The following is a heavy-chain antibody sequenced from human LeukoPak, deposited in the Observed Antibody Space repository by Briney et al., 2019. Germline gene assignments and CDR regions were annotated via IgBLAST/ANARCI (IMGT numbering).Heavy chain of an antibody. J-gene: IGHJ4*02. CDR2: INSDGSST. V-gene: IGHV3-74*01. CDR3: ARDYCGGDCYSRPSRAYYFDY. CDR1: GFTFSSYW. D-gene: IGHD2-21*02. Sequence: GGSLRLSCAASGFTFSSYWMHWVRQAPGKGLVWVSRINSDGSSTSYADSVKGRFTISRDNAKNTLYLQMNSLRAEDTAVYYCARDYCGGDCYSRPSRAYYFDYWGQGTLVTVSS.